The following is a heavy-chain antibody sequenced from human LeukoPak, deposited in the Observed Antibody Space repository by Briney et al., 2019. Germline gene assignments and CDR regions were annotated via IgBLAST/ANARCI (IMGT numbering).Heavy chain of an antibody. CDR2: IYPGDSDT. Sequence: GESLKISCEGSGYTFTNYWINWVRQMPGKGPEWMGVIYPGDSDTRYNPSFQGQVTISADKSISTAYLQWSSLKTSDSAIYYCVRIPNTAPPPNWFDPWGQGTLVTVSS. CDR1: GYTFTNYW. J-gene: IGHJ5*02. D-gene: IGHD2-21*01. CDR3: VRIPNTAPPPNWFDP. V-gene: IGHV5-51*01.